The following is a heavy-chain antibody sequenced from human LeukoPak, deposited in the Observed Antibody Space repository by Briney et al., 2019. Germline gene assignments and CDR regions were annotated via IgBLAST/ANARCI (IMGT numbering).Heavy chain of an antibody. D-gene: IGHD6-19*01. V-gene: IGHV1-24*01. CDR1: GSGITELC. CDR3: ATDNPAGAVAGSYYYGIDV. CDR2: FDYEDVET. Sequence: ASGKVSSQVSGSGITELCMQWVRPGAGKGGEGMGGFDYEDVETIYAQKFQGRVTITEDTSTDTAYMELSRLRSEHSAVYSCATDNPAGAVAGSYYYGIDVWGQGTTVTVSS. J-gene: IGHJ6*02.